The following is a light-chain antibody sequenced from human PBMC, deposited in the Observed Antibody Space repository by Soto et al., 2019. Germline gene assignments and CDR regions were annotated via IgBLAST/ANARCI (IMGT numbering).Light chain of an antibody. J-gene: IGKJ5*01. V-gene: IGKV1-12*01. CDR1: QGISRW. CDR2: GTS. CDR3: QHANCVPLT. Sequence: DIQMTQSPSFVSASVGDRVTITCRASQGISRWLAWYQQSPGKAPELLIYGTSSLQCWVPSRFSGSRSGKDCTRTISSLQPEDFVTYYCQHANCVPLTFGTVTRLEIK.